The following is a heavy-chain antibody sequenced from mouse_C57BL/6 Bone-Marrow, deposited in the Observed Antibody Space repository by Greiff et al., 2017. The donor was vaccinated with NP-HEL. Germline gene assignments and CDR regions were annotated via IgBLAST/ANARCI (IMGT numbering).Heavy chain of an antibody. CDR1: GFTFSDYG. Sequence: EVKLVESGGGLVKPGGSLKLSCAASGFTFSDYGMHWVRQAPEKGLEWVAYISSGSSTIYYADTVKGRFTISRDNAKNTLFLQMTSLRSEDTAMYYCARIPYYYGSSHWYFDVWGTGTTVTVSS. D-gene: IGHD1-1*01. V-gene: IGHV5-17*01. CDR2: ISSGSSTI. J-gene: IGHJ1*03. CDR3: ARIPYYYGSSHWYFDV.